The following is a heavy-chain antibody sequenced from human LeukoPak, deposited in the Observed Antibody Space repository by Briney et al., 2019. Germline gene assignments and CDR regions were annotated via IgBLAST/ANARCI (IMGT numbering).Heavy chain of an antibody. CDR2: IFYSGST. D-gene: IGHD3-10*01. CDR1: GGSISSSNW. CDR3: AKSNGYGLVDI. J-gene: IGHJ3*02. Sequence: SGTLSLTCAVSGGSISSSNWWSWIRQPPGKGLEWIGNIFYSGSTYYSPSLKSRVTISLDTSRNQFSLKLNSVTAADTAVYYCAKSNGYGLVDIWGQGTMVTVSS. V-gene: IGHV4-4*02.